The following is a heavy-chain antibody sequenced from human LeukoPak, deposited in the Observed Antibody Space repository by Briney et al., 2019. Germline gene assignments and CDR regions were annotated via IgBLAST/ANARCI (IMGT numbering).Heavy chain of an antibody. CDR2: ISGGGSGT. J-gene: IGHJ3*02. CDR1: GFTFSSYA. CDR3: AKAVGSSGYFSRDAFDI. D-gene: IGHD3-22*01. V-gene: IGHV3-23*01. Sequence: RTGGSLRLSYAPSGFTFSSYAMSWVRQAPGKGLEWVAVISGGGSGTYYADSVRGRFTISRDNSKNTVYLQMNSLRAEDTAICYCAKAVGSSGYFSRDAFDIWGQGTMVTVSS.